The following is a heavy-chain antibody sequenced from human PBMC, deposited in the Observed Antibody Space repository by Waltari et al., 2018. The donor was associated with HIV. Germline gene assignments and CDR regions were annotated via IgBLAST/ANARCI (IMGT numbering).Heavy chain of an antibody. CDR1: GFSISRYW. Sequence: EVQLEESGGASVQPGGSLRLSCAASGFSISRYWMHWVSQTPGKGLVWVSRMNEDGNGIDYAGSVRGRFTISRDSAKNTLFLQMNSLRDEDTAMYYCIRDMFGEYDYWGQGALVTVSS. V-gene: IGHV3-74*01. D-gene: IGHD3-10*02. J-gene: IGHJ4*02. CDR3: IRDMFGEYDY. CDR2: MNEDGNGI.